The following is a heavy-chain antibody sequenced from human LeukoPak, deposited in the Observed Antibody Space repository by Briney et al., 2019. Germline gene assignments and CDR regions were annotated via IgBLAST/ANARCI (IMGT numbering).Heavy chain of an antibody. V-gene: IGHV7-4-1*02. Sequence: ASVKVSCKASGYTFTSYAMNWVRQAPGQGLEWMGWINTNTGNPTYAQGFTGRFVFSLDTSVSTAYLQISSLKAEDTAVYYCAREFFLEQWLVLNYYYGMDVWGQGTTVTASS. CDR2: INTNTGNP. CDR3: AREFFLEQWLVLNYYYGMDV. D-gene: IGHD6-19*01. J-gene: IGHJ6*02. CDR1: GYTFTSYA.